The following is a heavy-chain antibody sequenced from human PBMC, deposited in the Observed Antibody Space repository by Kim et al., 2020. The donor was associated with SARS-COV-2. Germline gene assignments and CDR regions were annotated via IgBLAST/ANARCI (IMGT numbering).Heavy chain of an antibody. CDR3: ARELRARYFDWLAEETLDY. J-gene: IGHJ4*02. Sequence: KGRFTIARESAKNTLYLQLNSLGPEDTAVYYCARELRARYFDWLAEETLDYWGQGTPVTVSS. D-gene: IGHD3-9*01. V-gene: IGHV3-74*01.